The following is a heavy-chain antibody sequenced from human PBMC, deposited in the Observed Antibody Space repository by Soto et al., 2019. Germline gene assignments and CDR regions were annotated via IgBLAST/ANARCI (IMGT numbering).Heavy chain of an antibody. D-gene: IGHD6-6*01. Sequence: QITLKESGPTLVKPTQTLTLTCTFSGFSLSTSGVGVGWIRQPPGKALEWLALIYWDDDKRYSPSLKSRLTITKDTSKNQVVLTMTSMDPVDTATYYWASSSEGVNFQHWGQGTLVTVSS. CDR3: ASSSEGVNFQH. J-gene: IGHJ1*01. CDR2: IYWDDDK. CDR1: GFSLSTSGVG. V-gene: IGHV2-5*02.